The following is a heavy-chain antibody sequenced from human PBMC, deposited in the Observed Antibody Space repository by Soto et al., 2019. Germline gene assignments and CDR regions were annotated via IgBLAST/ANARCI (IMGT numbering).Heavy chain of an antibody. V-gene: IGHV2-5*02. D-gene: IGHD3-16*02. CDR3: AKQGGGIYILGY. Sequence: QITLKESGPTLVKPTQTLPPTCSFSGFSLSTNGVGVGWIRQPPGKALEWLALHYWDDSKHYSQSLNRRLSLDQGPSRNLVVLTMTNMEPVGTATYYGAKQGGGIYILGYWGQGTLVTVSS. CDR1: GFSLSTNGVG. J-gene: IGHJ4*02. CDR2: HYWDDSK.